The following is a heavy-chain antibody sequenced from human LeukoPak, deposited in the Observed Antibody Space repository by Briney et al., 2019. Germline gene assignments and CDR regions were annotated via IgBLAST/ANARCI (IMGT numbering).Heavy chain of an antibody. V-gene: IGHV3-74*01. CDR2: ISKDGSTS. D-gene: IGHD3-22*01. Sequence: GSLRLSCEASGFTFSNHWMHWVRQAPGKGLVWVSVISKDGSTSIYADSVRGRLTISRDNAKNTLYLQMNSLRVEDTSVYYCARDYYMGIVDQWGQGTRVTVSS. CDR3: ARDYYMGIVDQ. CDR1: GFTFSNHW. J-gene: IGHJ5*02.